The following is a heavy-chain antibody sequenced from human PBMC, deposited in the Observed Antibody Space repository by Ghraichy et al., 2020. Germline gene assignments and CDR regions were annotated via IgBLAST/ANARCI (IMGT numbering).Heavy chain of an antibody. CDR1: GFTFSDYE. D-gene: IGHD1-26*01. J-gene: IGHJ4*02. V-gene: IGHV3-48*03. Sequence: GGSLRLSCAASGFTFSDYEMNWVRQAPGKGLEWVSYISGSGTTIYYADSVKGRFTISRDNAQNSLFLQMNSLRAEDTAVYYCAREGGSPKDNFDYWGQGTLVTVSS. CDR3: AREGGSPKDNFDY. CDR2: ISGSGTTI.